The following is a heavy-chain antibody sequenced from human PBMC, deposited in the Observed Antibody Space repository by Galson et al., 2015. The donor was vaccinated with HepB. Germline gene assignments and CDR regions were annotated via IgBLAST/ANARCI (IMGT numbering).Heavy chain of an antibody. J-gene: IGHJ4*02. CDR3: VGDDQALYSSRLGY. D-gene: IGHD3-16*01. CDR2: IWYDGSKE. CDR1: GFSFSTYG. Sequence: SLRLSCAASGFSFSTYGMHWVRQIPGKGLEWVAVIWYDGSKEYYGDSVKGRFTISRDNSRNTVYLQMNNVTAEDTAVYYCVGDDQALYSSRLGYWGRGTLVTVSS. V-gene: IGHV3-33*01.